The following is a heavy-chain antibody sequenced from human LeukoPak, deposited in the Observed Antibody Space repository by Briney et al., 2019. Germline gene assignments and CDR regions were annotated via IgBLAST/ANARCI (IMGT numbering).Heavy chain of an antibody. CDR2: ISWDGGST. V-gene: IGHV3-43*01. Sequence: GGSLRLSCAASGFTFDDYTMHWVRQAPGKGLEWVSLISWDGGSTYYADSVKGRFTISRDNSKNSLYLQMNSLRTEDTALYYCAKGSNYYGSGKEGYMDVWGKGTTVTISS. CDR3: AKGSNYYGSGKEGYMDV. CDR1: GFTFDDYT. D-gene: IGHD3-10*01. J-gene: IGHJ6*03.